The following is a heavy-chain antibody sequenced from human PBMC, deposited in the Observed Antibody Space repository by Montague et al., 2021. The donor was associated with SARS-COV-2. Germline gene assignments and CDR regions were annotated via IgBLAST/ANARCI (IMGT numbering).Heavy chain of an antibody. V-gene: IGHV4-39*01. CDR1: GGSISSSSNY. J-gene: IGHJ5*02. CDR3: ARLVWFGELSSENWFDP. D-gene: IGHD3-10*01. Sequence: SETRSLTCTVSGGSISSSSNYWGWIRQPPGKGLEWIGSIYYSGSTYYXSSLKSRVTISVDTSKNQFPLKLNSVTAADTAVYYCARLVWFGELSSENWFDPWGQGTLVTVSS. CDR2: IYYSGST.